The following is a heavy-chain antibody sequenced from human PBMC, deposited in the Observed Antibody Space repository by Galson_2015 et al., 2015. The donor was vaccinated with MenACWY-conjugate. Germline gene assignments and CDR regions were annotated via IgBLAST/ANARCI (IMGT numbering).Heavy chain of an antibody. J-gene: IGHJ4*02. Sequence: SLRLSCAASGFTFSTYWMHWVRQAPGKGLVWVSRINSDGRSTSYADSVKGRFTISRDNAKNTLYLQMNSLRAEDTAVYHCARLGGNYRTTSHFDYWGQGTLVTVSS. CDR2: INSDGRST. D-gene: IGHD1-26*01. V-gene: IGHV3-74*01. CDR1: GFTFSTYW. CDR3: ARLGGNYRTTSHFDY.